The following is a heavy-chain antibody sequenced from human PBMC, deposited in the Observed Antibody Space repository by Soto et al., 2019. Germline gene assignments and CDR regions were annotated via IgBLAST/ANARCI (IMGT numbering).Heavy chain of an antibody. V-gene: IGHV1-18*01. CDR1: GYTFTSYG. CDR3: VRDPHRSTIFGVVQGWFDP. J-gene: IGHJ5*02. Sequence: ASVKVSCKASGYTFTSYGISWVRQAPGQGLEWMGWISAYNGNTNYAQKLQGRVTMTTDTSTSTAYMELRSLRSDDTAVYYCVRDPHRSTIFGVVQGWFDPWGQGTLVTVS. D-gene: IGHD3-3*01. CDR2: ISAYNGNT.